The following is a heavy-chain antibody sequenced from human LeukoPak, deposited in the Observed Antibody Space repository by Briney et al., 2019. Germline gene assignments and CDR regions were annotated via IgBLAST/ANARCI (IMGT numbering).Heavy chain of an antibody. J-gene: IGHJ3*02. V-gene: IGHV3-7*01. D-gene: IGHD5-18*01. CDR1: GFTFSSYG. Sequence: QPGGSLRLSCAASGFTFSSYGMSWVRQAPGKGLEWVANIKQDGSEKYYVDSVKGRFTISRDNAKNSLYLQMNSLRAEDTAVYYCARVPSKLSPHRDAFDIWGQGTMVTVSS. CDR2: IKQDGSEK. CDR3: ARVPSKLSPHRDAFDI.